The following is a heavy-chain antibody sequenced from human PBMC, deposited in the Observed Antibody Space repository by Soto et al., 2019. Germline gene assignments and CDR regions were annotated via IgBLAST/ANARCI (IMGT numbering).Heavy chain of an antibody. CDR1: GFTFSSYS. CDR2: ISSSSSYI. J-gene: IGHJ6*04. Sequence: GGSLRLSCAASGFTFSSYSMNWVRQAPGKGLEWVSSISSSSSYIYYADSVKGRFTISRDNAKNSLYLQMNSLRAEDTAVFYFARPQSLRVFDPDLDFWGKGTTVTVSS. CDR3: ARPQSLRVFDPDLDF. V-gene: IGHV3-21*01.